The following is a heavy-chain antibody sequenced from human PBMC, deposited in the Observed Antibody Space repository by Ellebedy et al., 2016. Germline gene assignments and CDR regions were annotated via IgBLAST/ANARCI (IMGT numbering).Heavy chain of an antibody. CDR2: VFHTGTT. D-gene: IGHD6-19*01. CDR1: GGSVSSDY. CDR3: AKWNGGWYAFEV. J-gene: IGHJ3*01. Sequence: SETLSLTCNVSGGSVSSDYWNWIRRPPGKGLEWIGYVFHTGTTNYNPSLRSRVTMSVDTSKSQFSLRLTSVTAADTAVYYCAKWNGGWYAFEVWGQGTMVTVSS. V-gene: IGHV4-59*02.